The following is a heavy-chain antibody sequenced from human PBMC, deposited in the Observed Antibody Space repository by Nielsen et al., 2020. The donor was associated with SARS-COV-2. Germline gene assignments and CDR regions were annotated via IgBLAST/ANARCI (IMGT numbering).Heavy chain of an antibody. CDR1: GGSISSNY. Sequence: SETLSLTCTVSGGSISSNYWSWIRQPPGKGLEWIGYIYYSGSTNYNPSLKSRVTISVDTSKNQFSLKLSSVTAADTAVYYFARGQLWSSGYMDVWGKGTTVTVSS. CDR2: IYYSGST. J-gene: IGHJ6*03. CDR3: ARGQLWSSGYMDV. D-gene: IGHD5-18*01. V-gene: IGHV4-59*08.